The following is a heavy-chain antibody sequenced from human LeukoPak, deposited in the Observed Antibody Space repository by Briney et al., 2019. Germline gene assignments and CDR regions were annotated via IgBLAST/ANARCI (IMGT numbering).Heavy chain of an antibody. J-gene: IGHJ1*01. Sequence: GGSVRLSCAASGMTFSDHWMHWVRQVPGKGLVWVSLIKTDGRTTIYADSVKGRFTISRDNGKSTLYLQMNSLRAEDTAIYYCTTGPSYGYEWWGQGTVVTVSS. V-gene: IGHV3-74*01. D-gene: IGHD3-16*01. CDR1: GMTFSDHW. CDR3: TTGPSYGYEW. CDR2: IKTDGRTT.